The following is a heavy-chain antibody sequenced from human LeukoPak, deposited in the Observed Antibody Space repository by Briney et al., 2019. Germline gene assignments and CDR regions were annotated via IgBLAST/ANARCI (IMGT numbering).Heavy chain of an antibody. CDR2: IYDGGTT. V-gene: IGHV4-61*02. CDR3: ARNGAVTSFDY. J-gene: IGHJ4*02. Sequence: SQTLSLTCSVSGASITSAYNYWSWIRQPAGEGLEWIGRIYDGGTTDYNPSLGGRVTMSLDTSGNEFSLRLRYVTAADTAVYYCARNGAVTSFDYWGQGILVTVS. D-gene: IGHD3-3*01. CDR1: GASITSAYNY.